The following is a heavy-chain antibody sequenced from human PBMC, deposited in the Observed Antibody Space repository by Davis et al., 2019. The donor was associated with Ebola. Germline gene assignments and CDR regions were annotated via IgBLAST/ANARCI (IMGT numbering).Heavy chain of an antibody. Sequence: PGGSLRLSCAASGFPFSHHYMDWVRQAPGQGLEWVARIRNKGNSYTTEYAASVKGRFTIARDDSENSHYLQMNSLKTEDTAVYYCARGSVGTAFRAFDIWGQGTMVTVSS. CDR2: IRNKGNSYTT. D-gene: IGHD5-18*01. V-gene: IGHV3-72*01. CDR3: ARGSVGTAFRAFDI. J-gene: IGHJ3*02. CDR1: GFPFSHHY.